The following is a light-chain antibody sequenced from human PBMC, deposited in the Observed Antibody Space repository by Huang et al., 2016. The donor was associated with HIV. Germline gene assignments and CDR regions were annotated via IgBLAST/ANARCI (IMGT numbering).Light chain of an antibody. J-gene: IGKJ2*01. CDR3: QQYDDLPYT. CDR2: DAS. Sequence: DIQMTQSPSSLSASVGDRVTITCQASQDISNYLNWYQQKPGKAPKLLVYDASNLETGVPSRCSGSGSWTDFTFTISSLQPEDIATYYCQQYDDLPYTFGQGTKLEIK. CDR1: QDISNY. V-gene: IGKV1-33*01.